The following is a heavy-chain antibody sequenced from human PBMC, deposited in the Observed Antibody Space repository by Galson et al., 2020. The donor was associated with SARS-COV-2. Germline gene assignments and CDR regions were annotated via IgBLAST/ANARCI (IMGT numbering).Heavy chain of an antibody. CDR3: TRGPGLAVDGTVLWGRMDV. CDR2: ISNDGINK. Sequence: GSLRLSCAASGFTFSSDAMHWVRQAPGKGLAWVAAISNDGINKYYADSVKGRFSVSRDNPTNTLYLQMNSLRPEDAGVFYCTRGPGLAVDGTVLWGRMDVWGQGTTVTVSS. V-gene: IGHV3-30-3*01. CDR1: GFTFSSDA. J-gene: IGHJ6*02. D-gene: IGHD6-19*01.